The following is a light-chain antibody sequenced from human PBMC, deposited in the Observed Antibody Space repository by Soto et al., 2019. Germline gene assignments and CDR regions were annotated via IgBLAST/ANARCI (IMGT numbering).Light chain of an antibody. CDR2: GAS. V-gene: IGKV3-20*01. CDR1: QSVSSSY. CDR3: QYHGSSPIP. Sequence: EIMLKHSLGTLALSPCERATLSFSASQSVSSSYLAWYQQKPGQAPRLLIYGASSRATGIPDRFSGSGSGTDFTLTISRLEPEGFALFYCQYHGSSPIPFGQGTRLEIK. J-gene: IGKJ5*01.